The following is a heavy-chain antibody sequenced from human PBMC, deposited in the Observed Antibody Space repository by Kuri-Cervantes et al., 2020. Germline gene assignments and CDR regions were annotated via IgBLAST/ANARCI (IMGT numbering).Heavy chain of an antibody. Sequence: GESLKISCAASGFTFSDYWMTWVRQAPGKGLEWVGNIKQDGSEKYYVDSVKGRFTISRDNAKNSVYLQMNSLRAEDTAVYYCARAGPCSGGCCYYTYDFDYWGQGTLVTVSS. CDR2: IKQDGSEK. J-gene: IGHJ4*02. D-gene: IGHD2-15*01. V-gene: IGHV3-7*01. CDR1: GFTFSDYW. CDR3: ARAGPCSGGCCYYTYDFDY.